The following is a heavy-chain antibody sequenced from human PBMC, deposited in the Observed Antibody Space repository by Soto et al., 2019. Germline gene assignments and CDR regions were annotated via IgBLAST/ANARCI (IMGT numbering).Heavy chain of an antibody. Sequence: PGESLKISCNGSGYNFAVYWIAWVRQMPGKGLELMGIIYPSDSDTRYRPSFQGQVTISADKSISSAYLQWSSLRASDTAMYYCAGGGVSTRTFDYWGQGTPVTVSS. CDR3: AGGGVSTRTFDY. J-gene: IGHJ4*02. CDR1: GYNFAVYW. CDR2: IYPSDSDT. V-gene: IGHV5-51*01. D-gene: IGHD3-3*01.